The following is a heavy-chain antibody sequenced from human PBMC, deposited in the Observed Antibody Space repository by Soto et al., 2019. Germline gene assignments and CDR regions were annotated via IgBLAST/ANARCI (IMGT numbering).Heavy chain of an antibody. CDR2: ISSGSSDT. J-gene: IGHJ6*02. D-gene: IGHD6-13*01. V-gene: IGHV3-21*01. CDR1: GFTFSRVS. Sequence: GGSLRLSCEASGFTFSRVSMNWVRQVPGKGLEWVASISSGSSDTWYADSVKGRFIISRDNAQNSLFLQMNTLRPEDTAMYYCARQGRRIAAAGQYYYYYYGMDVWGQGTTVTVSS. CDR3: ARQGRRIAAAGQYYYYYYGMDV.